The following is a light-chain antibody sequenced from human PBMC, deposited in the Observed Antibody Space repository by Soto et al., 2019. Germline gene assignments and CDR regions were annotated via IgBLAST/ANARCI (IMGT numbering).Light chain of an antibody. CDR3: QQYDTSPLT. CDR1: QSVSSSY. CDR2: GPS. J-gene: IGKJ4*01. Sequence: DIVLTQSPGTLSLSPGERATLSCRASQSVSSSYLAWYQQKPGQAPRLLIYGPSNRATGIPDRFSGSGSATDFTLTISRLEPEDFEVYYCQQYDTSPLTFGGGTTVDIK. V-gene: IGKV3-20*01.